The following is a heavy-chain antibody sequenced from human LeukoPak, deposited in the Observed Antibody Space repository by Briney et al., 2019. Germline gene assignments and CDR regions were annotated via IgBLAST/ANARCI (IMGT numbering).Heavy chain of an antibody. CDR1: GFTFSSYG. J-gene: IGHJ4*02. CDR3: ARDPPREVYGDYSPFDY. V-gene: IGHV3-33*01. Sequence: PGGSLRLSCAASGFTFSSYGMHWVRQAPGKGLEWVAVIWYDGSNKYYADSVKGRFTISRDNSKNTLYLQMNSLRAEDTAVYYCARDPPREVYGDYSPFDYWGQGTLVTVSS. D-gene: IGHD4-17*01. CDR2: IWYDGSNK.